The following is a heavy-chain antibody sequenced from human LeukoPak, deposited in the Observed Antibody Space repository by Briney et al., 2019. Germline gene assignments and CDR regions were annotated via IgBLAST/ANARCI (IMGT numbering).Heavy chain of an antibody. V-gene: IGHV3-23*01. CDR2: ISGDAGRV. CDR1: GFTFSNDD. D-gene: IGHD2-8*01. CDR3: AGGNGCLIDS. J-gene: IGHJ4*02. Sequence: PGGSLRLSCAASGFTFSNDDMNWVRQAPGKGLEWVSGISGDAGRVHYAGSVRGRFTISRDNAKNSLYLQMTSLRPEDTVLYYCAGGNGCLIDSWGQGTLVTVSS.